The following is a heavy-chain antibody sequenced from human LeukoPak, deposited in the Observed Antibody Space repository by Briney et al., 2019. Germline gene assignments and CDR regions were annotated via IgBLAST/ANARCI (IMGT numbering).Heavy chain of an antibody. D-gene: IGHD5-18*01. Sequence: ASVKVSCKASGYTFTGYYMHWVRQATGQGLEWMGRINPNSGGTNYAQKFQGRVTMTRDTSISTAYMELSRLRSDDTAVYYCARIGRGYSYGYYYFDYWGQGTLVTVSS. CDR2: INPNSGGT. V-gene: IGHV1-2*06. CDR1: GYTFTGYY. CDR3: ARIGRGYSYGYYYFDY. J-gene: IGHJ4*02.